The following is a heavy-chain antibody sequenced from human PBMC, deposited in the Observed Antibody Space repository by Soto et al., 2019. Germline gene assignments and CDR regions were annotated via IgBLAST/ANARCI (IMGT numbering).Heavy chain of an antibody. V-gene: IGHV4-4*07. J-gene: IGHJ6*02. D-gene: IGHD6-6*01. Sequence: SETLSLTCTVSGGSISNYYWSWIRQPAGKGLEWIGRIYTSGSTDYNPSLKSRVTIWIDTSKNQFSLNLTSVTAADTAVYYWARRGGNSSGYYYYAMDVWGQGTTVTVSS. CDR3: ARRGGNSSGYYYYAMDV. CDR1: GGSISNYY. CDR2: IYTSGST.